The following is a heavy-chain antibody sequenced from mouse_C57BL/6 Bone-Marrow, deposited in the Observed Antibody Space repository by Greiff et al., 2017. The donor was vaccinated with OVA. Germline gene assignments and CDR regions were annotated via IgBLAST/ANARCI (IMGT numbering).Heavy chain of an antibody. D-gene: IGHD2-3*01. J-gene: IGHJ2*01. CDR1: GYTFTSYW. V-gene: IGHV1-59*01. CDR3: ARDPDGQKDY. Sequence: QVQLKESGAELVRPGTSVKLSCKASGYTFTSYWMHWVKQRPGQGLEWIGVIDPSDSYTNYNQKFKGKATLTVDTSSSTAYMQLSSLTSEDSAVYYCARDPDGQKDYWGQGTTLTVSS. CDR2: IDPSDSYT.